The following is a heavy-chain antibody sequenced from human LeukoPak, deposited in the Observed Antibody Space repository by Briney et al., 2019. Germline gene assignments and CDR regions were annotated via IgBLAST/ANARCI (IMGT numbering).Heavy chain of an antibody. CDR2: INSDGSST. J-gene: IGHJ4*02. CDR3: ARWSPSF. V-gene: IGHV3-74*01. CDR1: GFSLSRSW. D-gene: IGHD3-16*02. Sequence: GGSLRLSCAASGFSLSRSWMNWVRQAPGRGLVWVSDINSDGSSTNYADSVKGRFTISRDIVKNTLYLQMNSLRAEDTAVYYCARWSPSFWGQGILVTVSS.